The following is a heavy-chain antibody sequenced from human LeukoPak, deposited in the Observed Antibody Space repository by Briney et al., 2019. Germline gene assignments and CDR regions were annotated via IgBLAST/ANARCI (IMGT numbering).Heavy chain of an antibody. Sequence: GGSLRLSCAASGFTFSSCAMNWVRQAPGKGLEWVSAISGSGGSTYYADSVKGRFTISRDNSKSTLYLQMNSLRADDTAVYYCAKDGGSYRYFQKWGQGTLVTVSS. CDR3: AKDGGSYRYFQK. CDR2: ISGSGGST. CDR1: GFTFSSCA. J-gene: IGHJ1*01. V-gene: IGHV3-23*01. D-gene: IGHD1-26*01.